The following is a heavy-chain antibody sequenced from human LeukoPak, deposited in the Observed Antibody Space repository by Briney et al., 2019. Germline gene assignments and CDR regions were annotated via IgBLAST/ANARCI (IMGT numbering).Heavy chain of an antibody. D-gene: IGHD6-6*01. V-gene: IGHV4-59*01. CDR1: GGSISSYY. J-gene: IGHJ6*03. Sequence: SETLSLTCTVSGGSISSYYWSWIRQPPGKGLEWIGSIYYSGSTNYNPSLKSRVTISVDTSKNQFSLKLSSVTAADTAVYYCARSPEYSSSSDSYYYYYMDVWGKGTTVTVSS. CDR3: ARSPEYSSSSDSYYYYYMDV. CDR2: IYYSGST.